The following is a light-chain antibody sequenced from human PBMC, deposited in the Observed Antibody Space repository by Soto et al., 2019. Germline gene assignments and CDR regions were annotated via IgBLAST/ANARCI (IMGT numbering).Light chain of an antibody. V-gene: IGKV3-20*01. CDR2: GAS. CDR1: QGIGDT. Sequence: EVVMTQSPATLSVSPGEGVTLSCRASQGIGDTLAWYQHKPGQTPRLLIYGASFRATDIPDRFSGRGSGTDFTLSISRLEPEDFAVYYCQQYVTSPRTFGQGTKVDIK. CDR3: QQYVTSPRT. J-gene: IGKJ1*01.